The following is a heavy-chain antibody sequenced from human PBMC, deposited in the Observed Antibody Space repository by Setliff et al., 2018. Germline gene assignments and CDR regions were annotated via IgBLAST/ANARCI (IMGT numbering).Heavy chain of an antibody. V-gene: IGHV1-69*13. J-gene: IGHJ6*03. Sequence: VSSVQVSCKASGHTFRSYGISWVRQAPGQGLEWMGGTIPMFGTSHYAQKFQGRVTNTADESTSTAYMELISLKSEDTAVYYCANEHGTTVTVENYHYYMDVWGKGTTVTVSS. CDR3: ANEHGTTVTVENYHYYMDV. D-gene: IGHD4-4*01. CDR1: GHTFRSYG. CDR2: TIPMFGTS.